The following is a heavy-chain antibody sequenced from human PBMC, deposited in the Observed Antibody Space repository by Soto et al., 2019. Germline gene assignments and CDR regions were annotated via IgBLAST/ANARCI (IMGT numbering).Heavy chain of an antibody. CDR1: GVSISRDY. J-gene: IGHJ4*02. CDR3: ARAYGDGYNYLYFDL. Sequence: SETLSLTCTVSGVSISRDYWSWIRQPPGKGLERIGCIHDSVSTDYNPSLKSRVTVSVDTSKNQFSLNLTSVTAADTAVYYCARAYGDGYNYLYFDLWGQGTLVTVSS. D-gene: IGHD5-12*01. V-gene: IGHV4-59*01. CDR2: IHDSVST.